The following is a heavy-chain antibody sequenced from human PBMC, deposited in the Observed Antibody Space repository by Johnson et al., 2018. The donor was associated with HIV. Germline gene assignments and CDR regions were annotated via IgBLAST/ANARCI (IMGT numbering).Heavy chain of an antibody. Sequence: VQLVESGGGLVKPGGSLRLSCAASGFTFSDYYMSWIRQAPGKGLEWVSYISSSGSTIYYADSVKGRFTISRDNAKNSLYLQINSLRAEDTAVYYWAREQLALYDAFDIWGQGTMVTVSS. J-gene: IGHJ3*02. D-gene: IGHD6-6*01. CDR3: AREQLALYDAFDI. CDR1: GFTFSDYY. CDR2: ISSSGSTI. V-gene: IGHV3-11*01.